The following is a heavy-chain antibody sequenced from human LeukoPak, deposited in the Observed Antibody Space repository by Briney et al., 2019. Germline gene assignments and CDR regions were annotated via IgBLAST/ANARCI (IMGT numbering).Heavy chain of an antibody. CDR3: ANLWFGELFPLDY. Sequence: PSETLSLTCTVSGGSISSSSYYWGWIRQPPGKGLEWIGSIYYSGSTYYNPSLKSRVTISVDTSKNQFSLKLSSVTAADTAVYYCANLWFGELFPLDYWGQGTLVTVSS. J-gene: IGHJ4*02. V-gene: IGHV4-39*01. D-gene: IGHD3-10*01. CDR2: IYYSGST. CDR1: GGSISSSSYY.